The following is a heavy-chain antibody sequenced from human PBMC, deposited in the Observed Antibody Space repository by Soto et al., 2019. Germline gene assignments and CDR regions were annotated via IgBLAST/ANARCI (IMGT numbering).Heavy chain of an antibody. Sequence: SETLSLTCTVSGGSISSSSYYWGWIRQPPGKGLEWIGSIYYSGSTNYNPSLKSRVTISVDTSKNQFSLKLSSVTAADTAVYYCARGQRDILTGYPLYYYYGMDVWGQGTTVTVSS. V-gene: IGHV4-39*07. D-gene: IGHD3-9*01. CDR2: IYYSGST. J-gene: IGHJ6*02. CDR1: GGSISSSSYY. CDR3: ARGQRDILTGYPLYYYYGMDV.